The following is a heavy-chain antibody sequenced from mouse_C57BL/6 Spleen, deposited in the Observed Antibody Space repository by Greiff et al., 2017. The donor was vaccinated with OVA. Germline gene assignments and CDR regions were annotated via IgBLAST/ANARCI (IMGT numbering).Heavy chain of an antibody. J-gene: IGHJ2*01. CDR1: GYSITSGYY. CDR3: ARGGEGDY. V-gene: IGHV3-6*01. Sequence: VQLQQSGPGLVKPSQSLSLTCSVTGYSITSGYYWNWIRQFPGNKLEWMGYISYDGSNNYNPSLKNRISITRDTSKNQFFLKLNSVTTEDTATYYCARGGEGDYWGQGTTLTVSS. CDR2: ISYDGSN.